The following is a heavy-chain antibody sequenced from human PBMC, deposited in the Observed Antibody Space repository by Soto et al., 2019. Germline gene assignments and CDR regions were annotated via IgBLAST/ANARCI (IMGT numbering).Heavy chain of an antibody. CDR2: ISGGGGST. V-gene: IGHV3-23*01. Sequence: PGGSLRLSCVASGFTFSDYAMSWVRQAPGKGLEWVSSISGGGGSTYYADSVKGRFTISRDNSKNTLFLQVNSLRAEDTAVYYCAKDGRIIGTTPGFYWGQGTLVTVSS. CDR3: AKDGRIIGTTPGFY. J-gene: IGHJ4*02. CDR1: GFTFSDYA. D-gene: IGHD1-20*01.